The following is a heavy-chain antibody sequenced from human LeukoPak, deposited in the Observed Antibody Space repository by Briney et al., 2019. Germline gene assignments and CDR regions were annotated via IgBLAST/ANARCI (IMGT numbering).Heavy chain of an antibody. CDR2: IFYSGST. CDR3: ARSYCGGDSPCADY. CDR1: GGSISSSSYS. V-gene: IGHV4-39*01. J-gene: IGHJ4*02. D-gene: IGHD2-21*02. Sequence: SETLSLTCTVSGGSISSSSYSWGWIRQPPGTGLEWIGSIFYSGSTYYNPSLKSRVTISVDTSKNQFSLKLISVTAADTAVYYCARSYCGGDSPCADYWGQGTLVTVSS.